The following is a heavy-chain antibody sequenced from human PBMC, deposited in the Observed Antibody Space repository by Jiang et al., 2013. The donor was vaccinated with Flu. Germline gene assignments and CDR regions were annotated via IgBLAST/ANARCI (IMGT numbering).Heavy chain of an antibody. D-gene: IGHD1-1*01. CDR1: GFTFSNAW. J-gene: IGHJ6*03. CDR2: IKSEGYGGAI. Sequence: VQLLESGGGLVKPGGSLRLSCAASGFTFSNAWMNWVRQAPGKGLEWVGRIKSEGYGGAIEYAAPVKGRFTISRDDSKNTLYLEMNSLKTEDSGVYFCTHTLLGYRNYYFYMDVWGRGTTVTVSS. CDR3: THTLLGYRNYYFYMDV. V-gene: IGHV3-15*01.